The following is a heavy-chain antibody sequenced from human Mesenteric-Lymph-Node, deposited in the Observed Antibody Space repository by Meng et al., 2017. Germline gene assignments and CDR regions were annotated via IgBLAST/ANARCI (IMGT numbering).Heavy chain of an antibody. D-gene: IGHD4-23*01. CDR2: TYYRSKWYH. CDR3: ARGINGGCGD. J-gene: IGHJ4*02. V-gene: IGHV6-1*01. CDR1: GDIVSSNSAA. Sequence: QVTLPQSGPGLVKPSQTPSLTCAISGDIVSSNSAAWHWIRQSPSRGLEWLGRTYYRSKWYHEYAVSVKSRITISPDTPKNQFSLQLNSMTPEDTAVYYCARGINGGCGDWGQGTLVTASS.